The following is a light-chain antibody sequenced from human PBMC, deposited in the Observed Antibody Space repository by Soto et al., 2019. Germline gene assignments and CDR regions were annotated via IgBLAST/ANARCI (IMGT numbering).Light chain of an antibody. V-gene: IGLV2-14*01. CDR1: SSDVGGYNY. CDR3: QAYDYSLTAFV. Sequence: QSVLTQPASVSGSPGQSITISCTGTSSDVGGYNYVSWYQQHPGKAPKLMIYEVSNRPSGVSNRFSGSKSGNTASLTISGLQAEDEADYYCQAYDYSLTAFVFGGGTKITVL. J-gene: IGLJ3*02. CDR2: EVS.